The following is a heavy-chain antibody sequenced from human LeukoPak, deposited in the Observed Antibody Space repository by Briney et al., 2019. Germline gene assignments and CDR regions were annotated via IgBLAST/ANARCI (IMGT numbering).Heavy chain of an antibody. Sequence: GGSLRLSCAASGFTFSSAWMSWVRRAPGKGLEWVGRIKSKTDGGTRDFAAPVKGRFTISRDDSTNTLYLQMNSLKTEDTAVYYCTAGTGTSDFDYWGQGTLVTVSS. CDR2: IKSKTDGGTR. CDR1: GFTFSSAW. J-gene: IGHJ4*02. V-gene: IGHV3-15*01. CDR3: TAGTGTSDFDY. D-gene: IGHD1-7*01.